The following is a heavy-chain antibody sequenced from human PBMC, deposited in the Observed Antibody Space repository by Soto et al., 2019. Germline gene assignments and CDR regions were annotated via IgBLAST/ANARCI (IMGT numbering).Heavy chain of an antibody. J-gene: IGHJ5*02. V-gene: IGHV6-1*01. CDR3: AKGDNLGPKTGYAFDP. Sequence: QVQLQQSGPGLVKPSQTLSLTCAISGDSVSSNTASWNWIRQSPSRGLEWLGRTYFRSKWYNDYADSVKSRIIINPETSNNQFSLQLNSVTPEATAVYFCAKGDNLGPKTGYAFDPWGQGIMVTVSS. CDR1: GDSVSSNTAS. D-gene: IGHD5-12*01. CDR2: TYFRSKWYN.